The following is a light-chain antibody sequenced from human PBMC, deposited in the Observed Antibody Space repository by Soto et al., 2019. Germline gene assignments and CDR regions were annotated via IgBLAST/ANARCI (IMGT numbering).Light chain of an antibody. CDR3: QQDGGSQS. CDR2: GAS. V-gene: IGKV3-20*01. J-gene: IGKJ1*01. Sequence: EIVLTQSPGTLSLSPGDRATLSCRASQSVSSSYLAWYQQKPGQPPSLLIYGASSRATGLPDRFSGSASGTDFTLTISRLEPEDVAVYFCQQDGGSQSFGQGTKVEIK. CDR1: QSVSSSY.